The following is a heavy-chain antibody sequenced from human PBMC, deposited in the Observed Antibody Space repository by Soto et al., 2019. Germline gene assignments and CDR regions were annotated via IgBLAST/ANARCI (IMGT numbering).Heavy chain of an antibody. CDR3: ARALNYYTSGVSYFDY. CDR2: FDPEDGKT. J-gene: IGHJ4*02. V-gene: IGHV1-24*01. D-gene: IGHD2-8*01. Sequence: ASVKVSCKVSGYTLTELSMHWVRQAPGKGLEWMGGFDPEDGKTIYAQKFQGRVTMTTDTSTSAAYMELRSLRSDDTAVYYCARALNYYTSGVSYFDYWGQGTLVTVSS. CDR1: GYTLTELS.